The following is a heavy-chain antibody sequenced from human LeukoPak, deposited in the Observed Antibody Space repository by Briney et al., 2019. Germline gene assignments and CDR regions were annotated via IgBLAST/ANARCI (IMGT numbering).Heavy chain of an antibody. V-gene: IGHV1-58*02. Sequence: ASVKVSCKASGGTFSSYAISWVRQARGQRLEWIGWIVVGSGNTNYAQKFQERVTITRDMSTSTAYMELSSLRSEDTAVYYCAAADILTGLSPFDYWGQGTLVTVSS. CDR2: IVVGSGNT. CDR3: AAADILTGLSPFDY. CDR1: GGTFSSYA. J-gene: IGHJ4*02. D-gene: IGHD3-9*01.